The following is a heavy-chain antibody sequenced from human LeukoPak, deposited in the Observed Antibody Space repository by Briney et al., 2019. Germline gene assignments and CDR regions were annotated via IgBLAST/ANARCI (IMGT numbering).Heavy chain of an antibody. CDR2: IRYDGSNK. J-gene: IGHJ6*03. CDR3: AKDGVQGIVHKPNHYYMDV. CDR1: GFTFSSYG. Sequence: GGSLRLSCAASGFTFSSYGMHWVHQAPGKGLEWVAFIRYDGSNKYYADSVKGRFTISRDSSKNTLYLQMNSLRAEDTAVYYCAKDGVQGIVHKPNHYYMDVWGKGTTVTVSS. D-gene: IGHD2-8*01. V-gene: IGHV3-30*02.